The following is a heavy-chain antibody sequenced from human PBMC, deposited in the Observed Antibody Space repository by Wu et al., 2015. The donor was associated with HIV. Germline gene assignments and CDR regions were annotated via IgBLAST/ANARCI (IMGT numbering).Heavy chain of an antibody. D-gene: IGHD2-15*01. CDR2: LIPMYATP. J-gene: IGHJ2*01. CDR1: GATFTSYA. Sequence: QVQLLQSGAEVKNPGSSVRVSCKASGATFTSYALSWVRQAPGQGLEWMGRLIPMYATPSYAQRFQGRVTITADESTSTAYMDVGSLRSDDTAVYYCARVVSGYFDLWGRGTLVTVSS. CDR3: ARVVSGYFDL. V-gene: IGHV1-69*13.